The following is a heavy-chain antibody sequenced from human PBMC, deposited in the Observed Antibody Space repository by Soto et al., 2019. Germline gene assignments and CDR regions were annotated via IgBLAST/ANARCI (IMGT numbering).Heavy chain of an antibody. CDR3: ARRSSNYGWFDP. CDR2: IIPIFGTA. J-gene: IGHJ5*02. D-gene: IGHD2-2*01. V-gene: IGHV1-69*13. CDR1: GGTFSSYA. Sequence: SVKVSCKASGGTFSSYAISWVRQAPGQGLEWMGGIIPIFGTANYAQKFQGRVTITADESTSTAYMELSSLRSEDTAVYYCARRSSNYGWFDPWGQGTLVTVSS.